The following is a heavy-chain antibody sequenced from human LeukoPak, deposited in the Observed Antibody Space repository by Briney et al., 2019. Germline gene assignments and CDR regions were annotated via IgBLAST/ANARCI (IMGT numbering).Heavy chain of an antibody. CDR1: GGSISSYY. Sequence: SEALSLTCTVSGGSISSYYWSWIRQPPGKGLEWIGHIYHSGSANYSPSLKSRVTMSADTSKNQFSLKLTSVTAADTAVYYCARGGGGYAFDYWGQGTLVTVSS. CDR3: ARGGGGYAFDY. V-gene: IGHV4-59*01. D-gene: IGHD5-12*01. J-gene: IGHJ4*02. CDR2: IYHSGSA.